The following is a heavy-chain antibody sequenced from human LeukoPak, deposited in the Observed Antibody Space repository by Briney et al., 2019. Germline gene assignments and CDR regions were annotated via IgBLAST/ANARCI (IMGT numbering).Heavy chain of an antibody. CDR1: GFTFSSYS. V-gene: IGHV3-21*01. J-gene: IGHJ4*02. Sequence: PGGSLRLSCAASGFTFSSYSMNWVRQAPGKGLEWVSSISSSSSYIYYADSVKGRFTISRDNAKNSLYLQMNSLRAEDTAVYYCARVFRYWIPESDYWGQGTLVTVSS. CDR3: ARVFRYWIPESDY. D-gene: IGHD1-14*01. CDR2: ISSSSSYI.